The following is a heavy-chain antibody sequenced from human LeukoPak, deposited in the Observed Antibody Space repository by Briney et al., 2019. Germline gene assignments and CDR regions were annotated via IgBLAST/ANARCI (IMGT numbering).Heavy chain of an antibody. CDR2: MYHSGST. D-gene: IGHD1-26*01. V-gene: IGHV4-38-2*02. CDR1: GYSISSDHY. CDR3: ARLGGSYRFYYMDV. Sequence: PSETLSLTCTVSGYSISSDHYWGWIRQPPGKGLEWIGTMYHSGSTYYNPSLKSRVTISVDTSRNQFSLKLRSVTAADTAVYYCARLGGSYRFYYMDVWGKGTTVTVSS. J-gene: IGHJ6*03.